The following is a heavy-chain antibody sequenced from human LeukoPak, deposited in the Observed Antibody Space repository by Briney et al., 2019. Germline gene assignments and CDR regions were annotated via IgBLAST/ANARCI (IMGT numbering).Heavy chain of an antibody. D-gene: IGHD3-9*01. CDR3: ASARAGYFDWLLNY. J-gene: IGHJ4*02. Sequence: ASVKVSCKASGYTFTSYGISWVRQAPGQGRKWMGWISAYNGNTNYAQKLQGRVTMTTDTSTSTAYMELRSLRSDDTAVYYCASARAGYFDWLLNYWGEGTLVTVSS. CDR2: ISAYNGNT. CDR1: GYTFTSYG. V-gene: IGHV1-18*01.